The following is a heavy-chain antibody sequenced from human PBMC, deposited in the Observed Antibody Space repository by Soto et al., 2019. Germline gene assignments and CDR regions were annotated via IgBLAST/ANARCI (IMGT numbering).Heavy chain of an antibody. CDR2: INAGKGNT. Sequence: GVSVHVPYQACGYTFLSCSLLWLHQAPAQKVEWMGWINAGKGNTKYSQKCQGRVTITRDTSASTAYMELSSLRSEDTAVYYCARTPAILTGYYYYYGMDVWGQGTTVTVSS. J-gene: IGHJ6*02. CDR3: ARTPAILTGYYYYYGMDV. D-gene: IGHD3-9*01. V-gene: IGHV1-3*01. CDR1: GYTFLSCS.